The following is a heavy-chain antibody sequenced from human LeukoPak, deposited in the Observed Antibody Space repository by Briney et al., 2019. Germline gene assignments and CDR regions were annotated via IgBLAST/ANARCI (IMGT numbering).Heavy chain of an antibody. CDR2: IKFDGSER. J-gene: IGHJ4*02. Sequence: GGSLRLSCAASGFTFGNYWMSWVRQAPGKGLEWVANIKFDGSERYYVDSVKGRFTISRDNAKNSLYLQMNSLRAEDTAVYYCARDYLSSSDYWGQGTLVTVSS. V-gene: IGHV3-7*01. CDR1: GFTFGNYW. D-gene: IGHD6-6*01. CDR3: ARDYLSSSDY.